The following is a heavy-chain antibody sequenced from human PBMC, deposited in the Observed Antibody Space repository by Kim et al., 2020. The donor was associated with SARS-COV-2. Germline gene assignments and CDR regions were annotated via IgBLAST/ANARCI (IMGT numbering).Heavy chain of an antibody. J-gene: IGHJ6*03. CDR1: GYTFTSYG. Sequence: ASVKVSCKASGYTFTSYGISWVRQAPGQGLEWMGWISAYNGNTNYAQKLQGRVTMTTDTSTSTAYMELRSLRSDDTAVYYCARTNTMIVVEYYMDVWGKGTTVTVSS. CDR2: ISAYNGNT. CDR3: ARTNTMIVVEYYMDV. D-gene: IGHD3-22*01. V-gene: IGHV1-18*01.